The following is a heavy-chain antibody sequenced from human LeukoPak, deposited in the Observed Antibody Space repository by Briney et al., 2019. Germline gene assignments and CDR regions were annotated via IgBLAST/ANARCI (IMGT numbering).Heavy chain of an antibody. CDR3: ARAHSSGWLVDY. J-gene: IGHJ4*02. V-gene: IGHV4-59*01. CDR1: GGSISDYY. CDR2: IYYSGST. D-gene: IGHD6-19*01. Sequence: SETLSLTCTVSGGSISDYYWSWIRQAPGKGLEWIGYIYYSGSTNYNPSLKSRVTISVDTSKNQFSLKLSSVTAADTAVYYCARAHSSGWLVDYWGQGTLVTISS.